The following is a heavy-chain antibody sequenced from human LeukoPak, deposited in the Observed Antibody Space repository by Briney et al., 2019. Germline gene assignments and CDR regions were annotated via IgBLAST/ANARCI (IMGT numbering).Heavy chain of an antibody. CDR1: GFTFSSYG. V-gene: IGHV3-30*02. CDR2: IRYDGSNK. J-gene: IGHJ5*02. D-gene: IGHD3-3*01. CDR3: AKEGKDWEYDFWT. Sequence: GGSLSLSCAASGFTFSSYGMHWVRQAPGKGLEGVAFIRYDGSNKYYADSVKGRFTISRDNSKNTLYLQMNSLRAEDTAVYYCAKEGKDWEYDFWTWGQGTLVTVSS.